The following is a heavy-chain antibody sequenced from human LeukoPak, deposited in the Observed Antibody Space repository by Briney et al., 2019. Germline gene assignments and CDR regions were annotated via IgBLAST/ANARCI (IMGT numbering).Heavy chain of an antibody. V-gene: IGHV3-11*01. J-gene: IGHJ4*02. Sequence: GGSLRLSCAASGFTFSDYYMSWIRQAPGKGLEWVSYISSSGSSIYYADSVKGRFTISRDNAKNSLYLQMNSLRAEDMALYYCAKDRGVITSGLDYWGQGTLVTVSS. D-gene: IGHD3-16*01. CDR2: ISSSGSSI. CDR1: GFTFSDYY. CDR3: AKDRGVITSGLDY.